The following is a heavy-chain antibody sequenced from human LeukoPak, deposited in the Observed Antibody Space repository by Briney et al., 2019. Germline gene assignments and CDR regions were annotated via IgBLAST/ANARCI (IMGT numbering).Heavy chain of an antibody. CDR3: AKGSGYDTDFDY. Sequence: GGSLRLSCAASGFTFSTYVMSWVPQAPGKGLEWVSGISGSGDNTYYADSVKGRFTISRDNSKNTLHLQMNSLRAEDTAVYYCAKGSGYDTDFDYWGQGTLATVSS. CDR2: ISGSGDNT. J-gene: IGHJ4*02. V-gene: IGHV3-23*01. CDR1: GFTFSTYV. D-gene: IGHD3-9*01.